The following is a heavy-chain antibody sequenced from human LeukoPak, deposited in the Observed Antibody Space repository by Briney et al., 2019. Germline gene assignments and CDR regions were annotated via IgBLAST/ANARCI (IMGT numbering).Heavy chain of an antibody. D-gene: IGHD2-15*01. CDR1: GFTFDDYA. J-gene: IGHJ6*02. CDR3: AKAATTRYCSGGSCYSGYYYYGMDV. Sequence: PGGSLRLSCAASGFTFDDYAMPWVRQAPGKGLEWVSGISWNSGSIGYADSVKGRFTISRDNAKNSLNLQMNSLRAEDTALYYCAKAATTRYCSGGSCYSGYYYYGMDVWGQGTTVTVSS. CDR2: ISWNSGSI. V-gene: IGHV3-9*01.